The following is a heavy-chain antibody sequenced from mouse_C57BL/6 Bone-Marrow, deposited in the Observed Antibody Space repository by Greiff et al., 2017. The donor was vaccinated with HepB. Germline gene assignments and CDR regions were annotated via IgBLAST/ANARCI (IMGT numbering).Heavy chain of an antibody. V-gene: IGHV8-12*01. CDR1: GFSLSTSGMG. Sequence: QVTLKECGPGILQSSQTLSLTCSFSGFSLSTSGMGVSWIRQPSGKGLEWLAHIYWDDDKRYNPSLKSRLTISKDTSRNQVFLKITSVDTADTATYYCARRNDYDGAWFAYWGQGTLVTVSA. J-gene: IGHJ3*01. CDR2: IYWDDDK. CDR3: ARRNDYDGAWFAY. D-gene: IGHD2-4*01.